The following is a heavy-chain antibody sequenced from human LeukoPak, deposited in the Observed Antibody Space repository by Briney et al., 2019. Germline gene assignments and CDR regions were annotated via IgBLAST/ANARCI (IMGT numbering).Heavy chain of an antibody. D-gene: IGHD3-3*01. V-gene: IGHV3-7*01. CDR2: IKQDGSET. Sequence: GGSLRLSCAASGFTFSNYWMSWARRAPGKGLEGLANIKQDGSETYYVDSVRGRFTISRDNAKNSLYLQMNSLRADDTAIYYCARDFWGAYRVDFYDYWGQGALVTVSS. CDR3: ARDFWGAYRVDFYDY. J-gene: IGHJ4*02. CDR1: GFTFSNYW.